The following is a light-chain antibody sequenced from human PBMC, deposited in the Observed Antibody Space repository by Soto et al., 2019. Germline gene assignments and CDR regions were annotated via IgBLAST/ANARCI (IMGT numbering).Light chain of an antibody. CDR3: YSYAGSYTFV. CDR2: DVT. J-gene: IGLJ2*01. Sequence: QPVLTQPRSVSGSPGQSVTISCTGTSSDIGSFDYVSWYQQHPDKAPKVMIYDVTKRPSGVPDRFSGSKSANTASLTISGLQAEDEADYFCYSYAGSYTFVFGRGTKLTVL. CDR1: SSDIGSFDY. V-gene: IGLV2-11*01.